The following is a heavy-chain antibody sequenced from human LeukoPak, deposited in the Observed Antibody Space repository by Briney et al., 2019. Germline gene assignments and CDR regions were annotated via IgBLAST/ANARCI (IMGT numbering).Heavy chain of an antibody. J-gene: IGHJ3*02. V-gene: IGHV3-21*01. CDR1: GFTFSSYS. D-gene: IGHD3-10*01. Sequence: PGGSLRLSCAASGFTFSSYSINWVRQAPGKGLEWVSSISSSSSYIYYADSVKGRFTISRDNAKNSLYLQMNSLRAEDTAVYYCARLWFGAKKAPSDAFDIWGQGTMVTVSS. CDR3: ARLWFGAKKAPSDAFDI. CDR2: ISSSSSYI.